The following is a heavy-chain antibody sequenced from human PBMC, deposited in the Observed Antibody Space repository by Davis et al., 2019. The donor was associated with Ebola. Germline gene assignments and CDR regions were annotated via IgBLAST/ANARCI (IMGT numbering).Heavy chain of an antibody. CDR3: AKIASGATYFES. J-gene: IGHJ4*02. Sequence: GESLKISCAASGFTFSFYGMHWVRQAPGKGLEWVAFIRRDGSNKYYADSVKGRFTISRDNPKNTLYMEMNSLRVEDTAMYYCAKIASGATYFESWGQGTLVTVSS. D-gene: IGHD1-26*01. CDR1: GFTFSFYG. V-gene: IGHV3-30*02. CDR2: IRRDGSNK.